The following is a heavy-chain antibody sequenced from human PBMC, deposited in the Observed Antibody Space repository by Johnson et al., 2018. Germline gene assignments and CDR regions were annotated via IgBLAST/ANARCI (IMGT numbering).Heavy chain of an antibody. Sequence: QVQLVQSGGGLVKPGGSLRLSCAASGFTFSDSYMSWIRQAPGQGLEWLSFISTSGRSIYYADSVKGRFTISRDNSKNTLYLQMNSLRAEDTAVYYCAKGAYCSGGSCYYYYYMDVWGKGTTVTVSS. CDR1: GFTFSDSY. D-gene: IGHD2-15*01. CDR3: AKGAYCSGGSCYYYYYMDV. J-gene: IGHJ6*03. CDR2: ISTSGRSI. V-gene: IGHV3-11*01.